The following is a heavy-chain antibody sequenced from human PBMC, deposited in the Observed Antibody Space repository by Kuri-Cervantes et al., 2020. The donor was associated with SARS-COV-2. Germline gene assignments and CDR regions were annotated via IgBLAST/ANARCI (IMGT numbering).Heavy chain of an antibody. J-gene: IGHJ4*02. V-gene: IGHV3-21*01. CDR1: GFTFSTYS. CDR3: ARSHIPGIAVAGPDY. D-gene: IGHD6-19*01. Sequence: GGSLRLSCAASGFTFSTYSMNWVRQAPGKGLEWVSFIKSSSSYIYYADSVRGRFTISRDNAKNSLYLQMNSLRAEDTAVYYCARSHIPGIAVAGPDYWGQGTLVTVSS. CDR2: IKSSSSYI.